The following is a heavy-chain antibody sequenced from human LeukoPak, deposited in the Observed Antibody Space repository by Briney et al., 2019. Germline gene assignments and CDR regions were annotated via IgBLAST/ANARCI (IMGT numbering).Heavy chain of an antibody. CDR2: TYYRSKYYN. V-gene: IGHV6-1*01. J-gene: IGHJ5*02. Sequence: SQTLSLTCAISGDSVSSNSATWNWVRQSPSRGFEWLGRTYYRSKYYNEYAVSVESRITINPDTSKNQFYLQLNSVTPEDTAVYYCARGYERRFDPWGQGTLVTVSS. CDR1: GDSVSSNSAT. D-gene: IGHD1-1*01. CDR3: ARGYERRFDP.